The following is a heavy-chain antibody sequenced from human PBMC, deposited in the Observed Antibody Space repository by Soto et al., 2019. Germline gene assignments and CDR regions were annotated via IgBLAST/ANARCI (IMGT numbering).Heavy chain of an antibody. CDR2: INAGNGNT. Sequence: ASVKVSCKASGYTFTSYAMHWVRQAPGQRFEWMGWINAGNGNTKYSQKFQGRVTITRDTSASTAYMELSSLRSEDTAVYYCARDKAYCSGGSCFYFDYWGQGTLVTVSS. D-gene: IGHD2-15*01. CDR1: GYTFTSYA. J-gene: IGHJ4*02. CDR3: ARDKAYCSGGSCFYFDY. V-gene: IGHV1-3*01.